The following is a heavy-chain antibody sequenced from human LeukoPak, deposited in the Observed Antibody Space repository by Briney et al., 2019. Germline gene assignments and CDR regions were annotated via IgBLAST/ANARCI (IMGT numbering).Heavy chain of an antibody. Sequence: GESLRLFCAPSGFTFSAYHMNWVRQAPGKGLEWVSSISGSGTDMFFEDSVRDRFTISRDNAENSLYLRMDSLTAEDTAMYYCARDMGRGSFDIWGQGTGVIVSS. J-gene: IGHJ3*02. V-gene: IGHV3-21*01. CDR1: GFTFSAYH. CDR3: ARDMGRGSFDI. CDR2: ISGSGTDM. D-gene: IGHD6-25*01.